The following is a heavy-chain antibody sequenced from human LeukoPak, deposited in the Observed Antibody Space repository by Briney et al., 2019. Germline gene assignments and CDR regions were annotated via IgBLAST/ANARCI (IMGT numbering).Heavy chain of an antibody. CDR1: GHTFTSYD. V-gene: IGHV1-8*01. J-gene: IGHJ4*02. Sequence: ASVKVSCKASGHTFTSYDINWVRQATGQGLEWMGWMNPNSGNTGYAQKFQGRVTMTRNTSISTAYMELSSLRSEDTAVYYCARAQYDILTGYTYYFDYWGQGTLVTVSS. D-gene: IGHD3-9*01. CDR3: ARAQYDILTGYTYYFDY. CDR2: MNPNSGNT.